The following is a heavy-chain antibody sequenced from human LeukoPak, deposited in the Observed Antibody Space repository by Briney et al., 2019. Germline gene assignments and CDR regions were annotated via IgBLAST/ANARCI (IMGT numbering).Heavy chain of an antibody. J-gene: IGHJ4*02. V-gene: IGHV3-23*01. Sequence: GGSLRLSCAVSGFTFSSYAMSWVRQAPEMGLEWVSAISGSGVNTYYADSVKGRFTISRDSSTNTLFLQMVRLSAEDSAVYYCARGPYGDHITEGFDQWGQGTLVTVSS. D-gene: IGHD4-17*01. CDR1: GFTFSSYA. CDR2: ISGSGVNT. CDR3: ARGPYGDHITEGFDQ.